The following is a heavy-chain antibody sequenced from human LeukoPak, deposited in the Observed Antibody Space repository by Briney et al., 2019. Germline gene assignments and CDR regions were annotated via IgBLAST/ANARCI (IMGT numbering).Heavy chain of an antibody. D-gene: IGHD4-11*01. J-gene: IGHJ4*02. CDR2: ISNSGNYI. Sequence: PGGSLRLSCAASGFTFSSYTMNWVRQAPGKGLEWVSSISNSGNYIHYADSVKGRFTISRDNSKNTLYLQMNSLRAEDTAVYYCAKDPSTVTPLGDYWGQGTLVTVSS. CDR3: AKDPSTVTPLGDY. CDR1: GFTFSSYT. V-gene: IGHV3-21*04.